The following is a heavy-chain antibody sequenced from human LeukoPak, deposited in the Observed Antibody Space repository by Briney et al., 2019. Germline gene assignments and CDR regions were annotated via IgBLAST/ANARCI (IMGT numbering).Heavy chain of an antibody. CDR3: AGNYGPYYFDY. CDR2: IWYDGSNK. D-gene: IGHD3-10*01. CDR1: GFTFSNYG. Sequence: PGGSLRLSCAASGFTFSNYGMHWVRQAPGKGLEWVAVIWYDGSNKYYADSVKGRFTISRDNSKNTLYLQMNSLRAEDTAVYYCAGNYGPYYFDYRGRGTLVTVSS. J-gene: IGHJ4*02. V-gene: IGHV3-33*01.